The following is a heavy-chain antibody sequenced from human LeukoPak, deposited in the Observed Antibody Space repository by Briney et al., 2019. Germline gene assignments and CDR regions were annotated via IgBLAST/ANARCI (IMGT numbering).Heavy chain of an antibody. V-gene: IGHV3-48*01. CDR3: ARSGVPNCGGDCKFDY. CDR2: ISSSSVTI. Sequence: GGSLRLSCAASGFTFSTYSMNWVRQAPGKGLEWVSYISSSSVTIYYADSVKGRFTISRDNARNSLYLQMNSLRAEDTAVYYCARSGVPNCGGDCKFDYWGQGTLVTVSS. J-gene: IGHJ4*02. CDR1: GFTFSTYS. D-gene: IGHD2-21*01.